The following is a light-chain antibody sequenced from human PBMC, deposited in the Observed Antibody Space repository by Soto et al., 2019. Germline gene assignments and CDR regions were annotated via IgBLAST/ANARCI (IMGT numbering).Light chain of an antibody. Sequence: EIVLTQSPGTLSLSPGERATLSCRASQSVSSSYLAWYQQKPGQAPSLLIYGASSRATGIPDRFSGSGSGPDFTLTISRLEPEEFAVYYCQQYGSSPPYTFGQGPKLEIK. CDR1: QSVSSSY. J-gene: IGKJ2*01. CDR3: QQYGSSPPYT. V-gene: IGKV3-20*01. CDR2: GAS.